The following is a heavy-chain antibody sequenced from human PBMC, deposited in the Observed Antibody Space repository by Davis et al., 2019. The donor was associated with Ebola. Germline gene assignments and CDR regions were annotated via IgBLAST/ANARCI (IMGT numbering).Heavy chain of an antibody. J-gene: IGHJ6*02. V-gene: IGHV4-59*01. CDR1: GDPINSDY. CDR3: ARDRGMNFYFGLDV. CDR2: MFYTGST. Sequence: MPSETLSLTCNVSGDPINSDYWTWIRQPPGKGLEWIGYMFYTGSTNYNPSLKSRATISVDTSNNQFSLKLTSVTAADTAVYYCARDRGMNFYFGLDVWAQGTTVTVSS. D-gene: IGHD6-25*01.